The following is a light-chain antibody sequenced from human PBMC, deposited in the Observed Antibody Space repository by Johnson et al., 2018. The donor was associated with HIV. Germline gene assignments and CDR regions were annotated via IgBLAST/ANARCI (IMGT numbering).Light chain of an antibody. CDR3: GTWDSSLSAHYYV. CDR2: ENN. Sequence: QSVLTQPPSVSAAPGQKVTISCSGSSSNIGNNYVSWYQQLPGTAPKLLIYENNKRPSGIPDRFSGSKSGTSATLGITGLQTGDEADYYCGTWDSSLSAHYYVFGTVTKVTVL. V-gene: IGLV1-51*02. CDR1: SSNIGNNY. J-gene: IGLJ1*01.